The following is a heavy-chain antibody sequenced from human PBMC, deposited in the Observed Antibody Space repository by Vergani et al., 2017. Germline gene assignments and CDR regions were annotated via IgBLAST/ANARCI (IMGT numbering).Heavy chain of an antibody. CDR3: ARSYDYGDPGSDY. J-gene: IGHJ4*02. D-gene: IGHD4-17*01. Sequence: QITLKESGPVLVKPTETLTLTCTVSWFSLSNARMGVSWIRQPPGKALEWLAHIFSNDEKSYSTSLKSRLTISKDTSKSQVVLTMTNMDPVDTATYYCARSYDYGDPGSDYWGQGTLVTVSS. V-gene: IGHV2-26*01. CDR2: IFSNDEK. CDR1: WFSLSNARMG.